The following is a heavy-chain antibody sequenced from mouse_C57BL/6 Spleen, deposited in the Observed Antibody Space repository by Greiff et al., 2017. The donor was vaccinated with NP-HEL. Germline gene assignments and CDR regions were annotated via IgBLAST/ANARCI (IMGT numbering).Heavy chain of an antibody. V-gene: IGHV1-82*01. CDR1: GYAFSSSW. J-gene: IGHJ2*01. D-gene: IGHD1-1*01. CDR2: IYPGDGDT. CDR3: ARRYGSSPCFDY. Sequence: QVQLQQSGPELVKPGASVKISCKASGYAFSSSWMNWVKQRPGKGLEWIGRIYPGDGDTNYNGKFKGKATLTADKSSSTAYMQLSSLTSEDSAVYFCARRYGSSPCFDYWGQGTTLTVSS.